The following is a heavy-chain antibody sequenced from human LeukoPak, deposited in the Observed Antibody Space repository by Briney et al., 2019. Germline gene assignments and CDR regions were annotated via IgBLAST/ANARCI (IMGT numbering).Heavy chain of an antibody. CDR3: ARDREYSSGPKGMDV. V-gene: IGHV4-39*07. D-gene: IGHD6-19*01. J-gene: IGHJ6*02. CDR1: GGSISSSSYY. CDR2: IYYSGST. Sequence: PSETLSLTCTVSGGSISSSSYYWGWIRQPPGKGLEWIGSIYYSGSTYYNPSLKSRVTISVDTSKNQFSLKLSSVTAADTAVYYCARDREYSSGPKGMDVWGQGTTVTVSS.